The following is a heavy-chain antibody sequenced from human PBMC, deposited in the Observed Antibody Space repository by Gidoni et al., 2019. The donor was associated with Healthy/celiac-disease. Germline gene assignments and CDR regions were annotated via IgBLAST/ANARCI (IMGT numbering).Heavy chain of an antibody. D-gene: IGHD3-22*01. CDR1: GGTFSSYA. CDR3: ARDSDGDSSGYWYY. CDR2: IIPTFGTA. Sequence: QVQLVQSGAEVKKPGASVKVSCKASGGTFSSYASSWVRQAAGQGLEWVGGIIPTFGTANYAQKFQGRVTITADESTSTAYMELSSLRSEDTAVYYCARDSDGDSSGYWYYWGQGTLVTVSS. J-gene: IGHJ4*02. V-gene: IGHV1-69*01.